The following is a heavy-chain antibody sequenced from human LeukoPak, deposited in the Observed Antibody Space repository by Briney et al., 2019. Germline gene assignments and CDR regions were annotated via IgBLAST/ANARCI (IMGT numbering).Heavy chain of an antibody. CDR3: SKDVTAVGATSAFDI. J-gene: IGHJ3*02. Sequence: PGGSLRLSCAASGFTFDDYAINWVRQAPGRGLEWVACISWNSDNINYADSVKGRFTISRDNAKNSLYLQMNSLRVEDTALYYCSKDVTAVGATSAFDIWGRGTMVTVSS. CDR2: ISWNSDNI. CDR1: GFTFDDYA. D-gene: IGHD1-26*01. V-gene: IGHV3-9*01.